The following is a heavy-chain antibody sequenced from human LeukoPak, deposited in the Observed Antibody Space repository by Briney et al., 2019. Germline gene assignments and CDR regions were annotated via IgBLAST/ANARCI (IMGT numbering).Heavy chain of an antibody. Sequence: GASVKVSCKASGYTFTGYYMHWVRQAPGQGPEWMGWINPNSGGTNYAQKFQGRVTMTRDTSISTAYMELSRLRSDDTAVYYCAREGRGYSGYDLGIYWGQGTLVTVSS. CDR2: INPNSGGT. CDR3: AREGRGYSGYDLGIY. V-gene: IGHV1-2*02. J-gene: IGHJ4*02. D-gene: IGHD5-12*01. CDR1: GYTFTGYY.